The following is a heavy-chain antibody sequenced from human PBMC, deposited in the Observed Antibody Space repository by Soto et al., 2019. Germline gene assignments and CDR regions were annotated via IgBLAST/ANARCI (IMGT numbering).Heavy chain of an antibody. D-gene: IGHD1-7*01. CDR3: ARGPKYNWNLYYYYYYMDV. J-gene: IGHJ6*03. CDR2: ISSNGGST. CDR1: GFTFSSYA. V-gene: IGHV3-64*01. Sequence: VGSLRLSCAASGFTFSSYAMHWVRQAPGKGLEYVSAISSNGGSTYYANSVKGRFTISRDNSKNTLYLQMGSLRAEDMAVYYCARGPKYNWNLYYYYYYMDVWGKGTTVTVSS.